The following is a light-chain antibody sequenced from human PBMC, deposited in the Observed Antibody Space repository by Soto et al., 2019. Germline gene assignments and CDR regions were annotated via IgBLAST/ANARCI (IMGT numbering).Light chain of an antibody. V-gene: IGKV3-20*01. CDR3: QQYSDWPRT. CDR1: QSFISCH. J-gene: IGKJ1*01. Sequence: EIVLTQSPGTLSLSPGERATLSCRASQSFISCHLAWYHQKPGQAPRLLIYGASNRATGIPDRFSGSGPGPEFTLTISSLQSEDFAVYYCQQYSDWPRTFGQGTKVDIK. CDR2: GAS.